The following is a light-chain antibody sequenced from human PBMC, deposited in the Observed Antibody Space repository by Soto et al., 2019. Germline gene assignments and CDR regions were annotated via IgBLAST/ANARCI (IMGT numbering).Light chain of an antibody. CDR3: ATWDDSLRVVV. CDR2: TND. CDR1: SSNIGSNY. Sequence: QSALTQPPSASGTPGQRVTISWSGSSSNIGSNYVYWYQQLPGTAPRLVIATNDQRPSGVPDRFSCSKSGTSASLAISGLRSEDEADFYCATWDDSLRVVVFGGGTQLTVL. J-gene: IGLJ2*01. V-gene: IGLV1-47*02.